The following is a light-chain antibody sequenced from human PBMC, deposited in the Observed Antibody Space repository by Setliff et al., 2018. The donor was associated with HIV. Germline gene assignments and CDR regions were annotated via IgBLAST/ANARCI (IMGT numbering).Light chain of an antibody. V-gene: IGLV2-14*01. J-gene: IGLJ1*01. CDR3: SSYTNSNSYV. Sequence: CALTQPASVSGSPGQSITISCTGTSSDVGGYNYVSWYQHHPGKAPKLMIYEVTNRPSGVSSRFSGSKSGNTASLTIFGLQAEDEADYYCSSYTNSNSYVFGTGTKVTVL. CDR1: SSDVGGYNY. CDR2: EVT.